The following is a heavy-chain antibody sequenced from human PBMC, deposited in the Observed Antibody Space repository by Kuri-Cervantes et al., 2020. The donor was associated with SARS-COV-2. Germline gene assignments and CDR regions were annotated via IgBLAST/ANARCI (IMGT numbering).Heavy chain of an antibody. CDR2: IYTSGST. CDR1: GGSISSYY. V-gene: IGHV4-4*07. CDR3: AKDMVPGS. Sequence: ESLKISCTVSGGSISSYYWSWIRQPAGKGLEWIGRIYTSGSTNYNPSLKSRVTMSVDTSKNQFSLKLSSVTAADTAVYYCAKDMVPGSWGRGTLVTVSS. D-gene: IGHD3-10*01. J-gene: IGHJ2*01.